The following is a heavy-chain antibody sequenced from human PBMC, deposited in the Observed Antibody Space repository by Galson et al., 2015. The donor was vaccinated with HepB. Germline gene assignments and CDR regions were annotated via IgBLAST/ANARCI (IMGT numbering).Heavy chain of an antibody. D-gene: IGHD3-16*01. Sequence: LRLSCAGSGFIFRHHAMAWIRQAPGKGLEWVSGINGRGSTRSYSDAVKGRFSISRDNSKDPVFLQMDNLRAEFPAVYYCVKDGSWFGGDWFDPWGQGASVTVS. CDR1: GFIFRHHA. J-gene: IGHJ5*02. CDR3: VKDGSWFGGDWFDP. CDR2: INGRGSTR. V-gene: IGHV3-23*01.